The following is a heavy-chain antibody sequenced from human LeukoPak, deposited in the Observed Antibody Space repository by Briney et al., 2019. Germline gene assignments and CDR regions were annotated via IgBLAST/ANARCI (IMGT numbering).Heavy chain of an antibody. D-gene: IGHD1-26*01. CDR2: VADDGRRK. CDR3: ARDYSGKYTTDY. J-gene: IGHJ4*02. CDR1: GFTFINLG. V-gene: IGHV3-30-3*01. Sequence: WGSLRLSCSASGFTFINLGRHWVPHAPGNGRDGVSYVADDGRRKYYAYSGKVPFTISRDSYKNTLELQMNSLNPEATAVYYCARDYSGKYTTDYWGQGTMVSVSS.